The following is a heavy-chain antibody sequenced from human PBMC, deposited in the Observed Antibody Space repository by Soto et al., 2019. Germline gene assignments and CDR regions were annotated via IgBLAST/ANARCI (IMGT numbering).Heavy chain of an antibody. CDR2: ISSSGDRT. J-gene: IGHJ4*02. V-gene: IGHV3-11*05. CDR3: VRETSYHFDN. CDR1: GFTFSGYY. D-gene: IGHD2-2*01. Sequence: QVQLVESGGGLVKPGGSLRLSCAASGFTFSGYYMSWIRQAPGKGLECISYISSSGDRTKYADSVKGRFTISRDNAKKSLYLQMNSLRAEDTAVYYCVRETSYHFDNWRQGTRVTVSS.